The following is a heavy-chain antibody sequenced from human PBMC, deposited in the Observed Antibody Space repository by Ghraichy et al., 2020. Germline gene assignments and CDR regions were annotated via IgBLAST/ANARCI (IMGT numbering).Heavy chain of an antibody. CDR2: ISYTGNT. D-gene: IGHD5-18*01. J-gene: IGHJ6*02. V-gene: IGHV4-59*11. CDR1: GGSISSHF. CDR3: ARRGRGYSLYYYGLDV. Sequence: SETLSLICSVSGGSISSHFWSWIRQPPGKGLEWIGYISYTGNTNYSPSLGGRATISLDTSKNQFSLSLTSVNAADTAMYYCARRGRGYSLYYYGLDVWGPGTTVTVSS.